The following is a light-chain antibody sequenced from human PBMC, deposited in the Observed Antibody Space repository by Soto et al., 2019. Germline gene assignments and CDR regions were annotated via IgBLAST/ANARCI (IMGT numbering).Light chain of an antibody. CDR2: GAS. CDR3: QQHAILPIT. J-gene: IGKJ5*01. CDR1: QNLSRYF. V-gene: IGKV3-20*01. Sequence: EVVWTPSPGTLSLSPGDRASHSCRASQNLSRYFLAWYQHKPGQAPRLLISGASRRATGIPDRFSGAGSGTDFTLTISRLEPEDFALYYCQQHAILPITFGQGTRLEIK.